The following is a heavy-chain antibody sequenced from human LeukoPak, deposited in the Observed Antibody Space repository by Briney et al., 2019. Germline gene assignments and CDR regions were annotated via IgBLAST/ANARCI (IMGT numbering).Heavy chain of an antibody. Sequence: GASVKVSCKASGYTFTSYGISWVRQAPGQGLEWMGGIIPIFGTANYAQKFQGRVTITADESTSTAYMELSSLRSEDTAVYYCARVAANWFDPWGQGTLVTVSS. V-gene: IGHV1-69*13. CDR2: IIPIFGTA. CDR1: GYTFTSYG. CDR3: ARVAANWFDP. J-gene: IGHJ5*02. D-gene: IGHD6-25*01.